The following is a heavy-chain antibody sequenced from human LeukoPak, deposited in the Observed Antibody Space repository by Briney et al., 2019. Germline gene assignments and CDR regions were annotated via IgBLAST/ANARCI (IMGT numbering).Heavy chain of an antibody. J-gene: IGHJ4*02. CDR2: INHSGST. D-gene: IGHD2-2*01. CDR3: ARVKRKYQLLKPLHETPSHYFDY. Sequence: GSLRLSCAASRFIFTNYGMSWVRQPPGKGLEWIGEINHSGSTNYNPSLKSRVTISVDTSKNQFSLKLSSVTAADTAMYYCARVKRKYQLLKPLHETPSHYFDYWGQGTLVTVSS. V-gene: IGHV4-4*02. CDR1: RFIFTNYG.